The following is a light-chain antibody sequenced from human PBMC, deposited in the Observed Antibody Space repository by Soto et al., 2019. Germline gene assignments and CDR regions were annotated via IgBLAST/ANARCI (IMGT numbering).Light chain of an antibody. CDR3: RQLNSYPRT. J-gene: IGKJ2*01. V-gene: IGKV1-9*01. CDR1: QGINIF. Sequence: DLRLTESPCCLPATIGERVTITCRASQGINIFLAWFQQKPGKAPNLLISAASTLQSGVPSRFSGSGSETEFTLTITSLQPEDSATYYCRQLNSYPRTFGQGTKVDIK. CDR2: AAS.